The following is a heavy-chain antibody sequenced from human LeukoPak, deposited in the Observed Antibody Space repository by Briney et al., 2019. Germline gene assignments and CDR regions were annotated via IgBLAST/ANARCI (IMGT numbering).Heavy chain of an antibody. V-gene: IGHV4-61*02. Sequence: SQTLSLTCTVSGGSISSTTYYWIWIRPPAGKGLEWIGRIYASGSTNYNPSLESRVTISVDTSKNQFSLKLSSVTAADTAVYYCARAPGRAAAGPNGWYFDLWGRGTLVTVSS. CDR1: GGSISSTTYY. D-gene: IGHD6-13*01. CDR3: ARAPGRAAAGPNGWYFDL. J-gene: IGHJ2*01. CDR2: IYASGST.